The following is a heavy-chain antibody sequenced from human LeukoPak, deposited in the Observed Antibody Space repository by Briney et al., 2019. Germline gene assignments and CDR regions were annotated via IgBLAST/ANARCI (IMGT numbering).Heavy chain of an antibody. CDR1: GFTFSSYA. V-gene: IGHV3-23*01. D-gene: IGHD2-15*01. CDR3: ARCEKPYSFSDY. J-gene: IGHJ4*02. CDR2: ISGSGGST. Sequence: GGSLRLSCAASGFTFSSYAMSWVRQAPGKGLEWVSAISGSGGSTYYADSVKGRFTISRDNSKNTLYLQMNSLRAEDTAVYYWARCEKPYSFSDYWGQGTLVNVSS.